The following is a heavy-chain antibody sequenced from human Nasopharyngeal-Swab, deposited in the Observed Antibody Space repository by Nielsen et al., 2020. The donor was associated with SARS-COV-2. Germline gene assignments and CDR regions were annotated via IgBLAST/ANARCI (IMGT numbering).Heavy chain of an antibody. V-gene: IGHV4-61*02. CDR3: ARQVGYCTNGVCPTYYYYYGMDV. CDR2: IYTSGST. D-gene: IGHD2-8*01. CDR1: GGSISSGSYY. J-gene: IGHJ6*02. Sequence: SETLSLTCTVSGGSISSGSYYWSWIRQPAGKGLEWIGRIYTSGSTNYNPSLKSRVTISVDTSKNQFSLKLSSVTAADTAVYYCARQVGYCTNGVCPTYYYYYGMDVWGQGTTVTVSS.